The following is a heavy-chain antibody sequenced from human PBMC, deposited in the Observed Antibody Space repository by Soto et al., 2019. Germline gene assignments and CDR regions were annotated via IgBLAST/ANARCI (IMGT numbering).Heavy chain of an antibody. CDR2: ISGSAGSR. J-gene: IGHJ6*02. CDR1: GFIFRNYA. D-gene: IGHD3-10*01. V-gene: IGHV3-23*01. Sequence: PGGSLRLSCAASGFIFRNYAMSWVRQAPGKGLEWVSAISGSAGSRYYADSVKGRFTISRDNAKSSLYLQMNSLRTEDTALYYCAKDSVAVRGPLESIETNYYYYGMDVWGQGTTVTVSS. CDR3: AKDSVAVRGPLESIETNYYYYGMDV.